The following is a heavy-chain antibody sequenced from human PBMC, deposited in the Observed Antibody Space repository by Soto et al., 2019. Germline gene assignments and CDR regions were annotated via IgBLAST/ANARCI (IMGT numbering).Heavy chain of an antibody. CDR3: AKEGLDVNWDYYYGMDV. V-gene: IGHV3-23*01. D-gene: IGHD7-27*01. CDR2: ISGSGGST. Sequence: AGGSLRLSCAASGFTFSSYAMSWVRQAPGKGLEWVSAISGSGGSTYYADSVKGRFTISRDNSKNTLYLQMNSLRAEDTAVYYCAKEGLDVNWDYYYGMDVWGQGTTVTVSS. J-gene: IGHJ6*02. CDR1: GFTFSSYA.